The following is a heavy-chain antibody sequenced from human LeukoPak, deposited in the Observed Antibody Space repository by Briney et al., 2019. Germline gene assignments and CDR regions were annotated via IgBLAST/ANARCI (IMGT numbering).Heavy chain of an antibody. D-gene: IGHD3-3*01. CDR2: IYYSGST. Sequence: PSETLPLTCTVSGGSISSSSYYWGWIRQPPGKGLEWIGSIYYSGSTYYNPSLKSRVTISVDTSKNQFSLKLSSVTAADTAVYYCANRSYYDFWSGYTNTFDYWGQGTLVTVSS. CDR3: ANRSYYDFWSGYTNTFDY. V-gene: IGHV4-39*01. J-gene: IGHJ4*02. CDR1: GGSISSSSYY.